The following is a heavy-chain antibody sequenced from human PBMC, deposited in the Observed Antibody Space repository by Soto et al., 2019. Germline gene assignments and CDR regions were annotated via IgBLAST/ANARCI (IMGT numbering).Heavy chain of an antibody. J-gene: IGHJ6*02. CDR1: GGTFSSYA. CDR2: IIPIFGTA. Sequence: QVQLVQSGAEVKKPGSSVKFSCKASGGTFSSYAISWVRQAPGQGLEWMGGIIPIFGTAHYAQKFQGRVTITADESTSTACMELSSLPSEDTAVYYCATRWVRVDYYYGMDVWGQGTTVTVSS. V-gene: IGHV1-69*01. CDR3: ATRWVRVDYYYGMDV. D-gene: IGHD2-15*01.